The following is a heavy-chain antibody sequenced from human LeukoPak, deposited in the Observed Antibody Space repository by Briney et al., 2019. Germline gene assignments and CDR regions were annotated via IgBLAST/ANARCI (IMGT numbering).Heavy chain of an antibody. V-gene: IGHV4-61*02. CDR1: GGSISSGSYY. Sequence: SETLSLTCTVSGGSISSGSYYWSWIRQPAGKGLEWIGRIYTSGSTNYNPSLKSRVTISVDTSKNQFSLKLRSVTAADTAVYYCARGYCSGGSCLYDYWGQGTLVTVSS. CDR3: ARGYCSGGSCLYDY. D-gene: IGHD2-15*01. J-gene: IGHJ4*02. CDR2: IYTSGST.